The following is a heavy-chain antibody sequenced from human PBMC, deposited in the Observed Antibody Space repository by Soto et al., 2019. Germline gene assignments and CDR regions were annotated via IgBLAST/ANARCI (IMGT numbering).Heavy chain of an antibody. Sequence: QVQLVESGGGVVQPGRSLRLSCAASGFTFSSYAMHWVRQAPGKGLEWVAVISYDGSNKYYADSVKGRFTISRDNSKNTLYLQMNSLRAEDTAVYYCARIPERDETDYFVDVWGQGTTVTVSS. J-gene: IGHJ6*03. CDR1: GFTFSSYA. V-gene: IGHV3-30-3*01. CDR3: ARIPERDETDYFVDV. CDR2: ISYDGSNK.